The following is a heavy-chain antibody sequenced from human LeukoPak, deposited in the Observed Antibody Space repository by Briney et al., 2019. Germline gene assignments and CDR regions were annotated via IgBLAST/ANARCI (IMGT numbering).Heavy chain of an antibody. CDR1: GFTFSSYE. J-gene: IGHJ4*02. CDR2: ISSSGSTK. V-gene: IGHV3-48*03. Sequence: GGSLRLSCAASGFTFSSYEMNWVRQAPGRGLEWVSYISSSGSTKYYADSVKGRFTISRDNARSSLFLQMNSLRAEDTAVYYCARDIATAGHLAFDYWGQGTLVTVSS. CDR3: ARDIATAGHLAFDY. D-gene: IGHD6-13*01.